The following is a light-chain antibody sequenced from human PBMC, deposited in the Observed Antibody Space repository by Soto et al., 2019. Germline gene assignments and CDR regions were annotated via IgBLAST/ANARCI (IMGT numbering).Light chain of an antibody. V-gene: IGKV1-9*01. CDR2: AAS. J-gene: IGKJ2*01. Sequence: DIQLTQSPSFLSASVRDRVTITCLASQGISSDLAWYQQKPGKAPKLLIYAASTLQSGVPSRFSGSGSGTEFTLIISSLQPEDYATYYCQHRNSFPSTFGQGTKLEI. CDR3: QHRNSFPST. CDR1: QGISSD.